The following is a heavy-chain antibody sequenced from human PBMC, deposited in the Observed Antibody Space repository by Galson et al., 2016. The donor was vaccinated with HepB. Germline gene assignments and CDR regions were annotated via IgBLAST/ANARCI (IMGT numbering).Heavy chain of an antibody. V-gene: IGHV3-30-3*01. Sequence: SLRLSCAASGFSFYDYYMSWIRQAPGKGLEWVAVISYDGTDKYYAESVKGRFTISRDNDKNTLYLQMNSLRPEDTAMFYCARGGSPLSPSDYWGQGTLVTVSS. J-gene: IGHJ4*02. CDR3: ARGGSPLSPSDY. CDR1: GFSFYDYY. CDR2: ISYDGTDK. D-gene: IGHD1-26*01.